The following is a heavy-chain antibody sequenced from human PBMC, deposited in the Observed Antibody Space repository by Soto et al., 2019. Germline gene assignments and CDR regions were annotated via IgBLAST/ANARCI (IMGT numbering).Heavy chain of an antibody. D-gene: IGHD1-7*01. CDR1: GFTFSSYS. CDR3: ARTLVPGTTGLYYFDY. Sequence: GGSLRLSCAASGFTFSSYSMNWVRQAPGKGLEWVSYISSSSSTIYYADSVKGRFTISRDNAKNSLYLQMNSLRDEDTAVYYCARTLVPGTTGLYYFDYWGQGTLVTVSS. J-gene: IGHJ4*02. CDR2: ISSSSSTI. V-gene: IGHV3-48*02.